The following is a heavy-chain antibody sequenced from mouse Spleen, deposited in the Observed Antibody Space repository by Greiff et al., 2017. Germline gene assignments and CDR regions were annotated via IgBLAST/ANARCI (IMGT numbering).Heavy chain of an antibody. CDR1: GYTFSSYW. Sequence: VQLQQSGAELMKPGASVKISCKATGYTFSSYWIEWVKQRPGHGLEWIGEILPGSGSTNYNEKFKGKATFTADTSSNTAYMQLSSLTSEDSAVYYCAELGTFMDYWGQGTSVTVSS. CDR3: AELGTFMDY. V-gene: IGHV1-9*01. D-gene: IGHD4-1*01. CDR2: ILPGSGST. J-gene: IGHJ4*01.